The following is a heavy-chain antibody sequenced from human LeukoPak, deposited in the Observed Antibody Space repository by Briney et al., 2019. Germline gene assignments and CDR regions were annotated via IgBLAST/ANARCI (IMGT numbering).Heavy chain of an antibody. D-gene: IGHD3-22*01. CDR3: ARVTYYYDSSGYMTDAFDI. V-gene: IGHV4-59*01. CDR1: GGSISSYY. J-gene: IGHJ3*02. CDR2: IYYSGST. Sequence: SETLSLTCTVSGGSISSYYWSWIRQPPGKGLEWIGYIYYSGSTNYNPSLKSRVTISVDTSKNQFSLKLSSVTAADTAVYYCARVTYYYDSSGYMTDAFDIWGQGTMVTVSS.